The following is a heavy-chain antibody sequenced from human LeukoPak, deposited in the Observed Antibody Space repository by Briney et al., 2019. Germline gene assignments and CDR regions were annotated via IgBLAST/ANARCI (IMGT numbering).Heavy chain of an antibody. CDR3: ARAGRYSSPNNWFDP. J-gene: IGHJ5*02. V-gene: IGHV1-46*01. CDR1: GYTFTSYY. D-gene: IGHD6-13*01. Sequence: ASVKIFCRASGYTFTSYYMHWVRQAPGQGLEWMGIINPSGGSTSYAQKFQGRVTMTRDTSTSTVYMELSSLRSEDTAVYYCARAGRYSSPNNWFDPWGQGTLVTVSS. CDR2: INPSGGST.